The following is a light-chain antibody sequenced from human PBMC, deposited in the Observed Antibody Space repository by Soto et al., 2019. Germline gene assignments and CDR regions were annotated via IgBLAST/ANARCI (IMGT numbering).Light chain of an antibody. CDR2: GAS. J-gene: IGKJ1*01. Sequence: EVVLTQSPDTLSMSPGERATLSCSASQSVSSSLAWYQQKPGQAPRLLIYGASTRATGVPARFSGSGSGTEFTLTITSLQSEDVAVYYCQHFHNWPPWTFGQGTRVEIK. CDR3: QHFHNWPPWT. CDR1: QSVSSS. V-gene: IGKV3-15*01.